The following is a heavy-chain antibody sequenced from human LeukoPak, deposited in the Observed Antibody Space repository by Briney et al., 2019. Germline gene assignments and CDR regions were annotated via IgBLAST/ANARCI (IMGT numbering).Heavy chain of an antibody. D-gene: IGHD3-10*01. Sequence: GSLRLSCAASGFTVSSNYMSWVRQPPGKGLEWIGYIYYSGSTNYNPSLKSRVTISVDTSKNQFSLKLSSVTAADTAVYYCARVLQHYYGSGSYYNSKVFDYWGQGALVTVSS. CDR1: GFTVSSNY. CDR2: IYYSGST. CDR3: ARVLQHYYGSGSYYNSKVFDY. J-gene: IGHJ4*02. V-gene: IGHV4-59*02.